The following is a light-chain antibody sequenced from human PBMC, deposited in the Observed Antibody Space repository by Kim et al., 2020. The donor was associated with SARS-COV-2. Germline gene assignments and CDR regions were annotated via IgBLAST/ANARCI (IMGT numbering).Light chain of an antibody. CDR3: QQYSNYPRT. Sequence: DIQMTQSPSTLSASVGDRVTITCRASQTISYWLAWYQQKPGKAPDLLIYQASSLQSGVPSRFSGSGSGTEFTLTISSLQPDDFATYYCQQYSNYPRTFGQGTKVDIK. V-gene: IGKV1-5*03. CDR2: QAS. CDR1: QTISYW. J-gene: IGKJ1*01.